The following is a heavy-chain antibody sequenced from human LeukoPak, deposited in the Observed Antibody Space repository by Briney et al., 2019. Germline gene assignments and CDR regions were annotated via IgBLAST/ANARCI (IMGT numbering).Heavy chain of an antibody. CDR2: IIPILGIA. Sequence: GASVKVSCKASGGTFSSYTISWVRQAPGQGLEWMGRIIPILGIANYAQKFQGRVTITADKSTSTAYMELSSLKASDTAMYYCARPYYGEGDYWGQGTLVTVSS. J-gene: IGHJ4*02. V-gene: IGHV1-69*02. CDR3: ARPYYGEGDY. D-gene: IGHD4-17*01. CDR1: GGTFSSYT.